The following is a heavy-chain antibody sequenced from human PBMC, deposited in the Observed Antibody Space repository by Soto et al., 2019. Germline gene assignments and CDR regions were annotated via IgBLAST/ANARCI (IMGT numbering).Heavy chain of an antibody. CDR2: INPSGGST. CDR3: ARSDYNGYYFDF. CDR1: GYTFSTYY. D-gene: IGHD4-4*01. V-gene: IGHV1-46*01. Sequence: QVQLVQSGAEVKKPGASVKVSCKASGYTFSTYYMHWVRQAPGQGYEWMGIINPSGGSTTYAQKFQGRVTMTRDTSTTAVYMELSSLKSEDTAVYYCARSDYNGYYFDFWGQGTLVTVSS. J-gene: IGHJ4*02.